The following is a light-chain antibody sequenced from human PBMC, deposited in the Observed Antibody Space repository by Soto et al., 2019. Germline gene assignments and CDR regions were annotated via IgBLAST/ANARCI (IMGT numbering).Light chain of an antibody. CDR3: RQYGSSPLFA. Sequence: EIVLTQSPATLSLSPGERATLSCRASQSVSSYLAWYQQKPGQAPRLLIYDASNRATGIPARFSGSGSGTDFTLTISSLEPEDFAVYYCRQYGSSPLFAFGPGTEVDLK. V-gene: IGKV3-11*01. CDR2: DAS. J-gene: IGKJ3*01. CDR1: QSVSSY.